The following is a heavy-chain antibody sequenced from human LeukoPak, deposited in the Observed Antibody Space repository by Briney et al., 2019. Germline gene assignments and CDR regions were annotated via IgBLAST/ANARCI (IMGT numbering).Heavy chain of an antibody. J-gene: IGHJ4*02. CDR3: ARADNLNAFDY. CDR1: GGSISSGGYF. D-gene: IGHD1-1*01. V-gene: IGHV4-31*03. Sequence: SETLSLTCTVSGGSISSGGYFWSWIRQHPGKGLEWIGTISSSGSTLYSPSLKRRVTISVDTSKNQFSLNLSSVTAADTAVYYCARADNLNAFDYWGQGTRVTVSS. CDR2: ISSSGST.